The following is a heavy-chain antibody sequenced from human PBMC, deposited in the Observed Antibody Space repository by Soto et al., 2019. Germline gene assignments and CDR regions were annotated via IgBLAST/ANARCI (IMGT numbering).Heavy chain of an antibody. V-gene: IGHV3-11*01. D-gene: IGHD3-10*01. CDR3: ARTSTMVTDFDY. CDR1: GFRFSDYF. Sequence: QVQLVESGGTLVKPGGSLRLSCAASGFRFSDYFMNWIRQAPGKRLEWLSYISGSGDTIFYADSVKGRFTISRDNAKNSLYLQMDSLRADDTAVYYCARTSTMVTDFDYWGQGTLVAVSS. J-gene: IGHJ4*02. CDR2: ISGSGDTI.